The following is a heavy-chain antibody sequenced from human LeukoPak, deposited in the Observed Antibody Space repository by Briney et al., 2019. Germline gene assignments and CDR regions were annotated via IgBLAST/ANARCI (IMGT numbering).Heavy chain of an antibody. V-gene: IGHV3-23*01. CDR2: ISGSGGST. CDR3: AKDLGDSSGYFDY. J-gene: IGHJ4*02. CDR1: GFTFSSYA. D-gene: IGHD3-22*01. Sequence: PGGSLRLSCAASGFTFSSYAMSWVRQAPGKGLEWVSAISGSGGSTYYADSVKGRFTISRDNSKNTLYLQMPSLRAEDTAVYYCAKDLGDSSGYFDYWGQGTLVTVSS.